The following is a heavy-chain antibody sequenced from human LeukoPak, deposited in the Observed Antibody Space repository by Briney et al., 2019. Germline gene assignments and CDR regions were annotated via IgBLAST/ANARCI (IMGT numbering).Heavy chain of an antibody. V-gene: IGHV3-48*03. D-gene: IGHD6-13*01. CDR3: ARVPSRTKGIAAGNDY. J-gene: IGHJ4*02. Sequence: PGGSLRLSCAASGFAFSSYEMIWVRQAPGKGLEWVSYIRSSGSTIYYADSVKGRFTISRDNAKNSLYLQMNSLRAEDTAVYYCARVPSRTKGIAAGNDYWGQGTLVTVSS. CDR1: GFAFSSYE. CDR2: IRSSGSTI.